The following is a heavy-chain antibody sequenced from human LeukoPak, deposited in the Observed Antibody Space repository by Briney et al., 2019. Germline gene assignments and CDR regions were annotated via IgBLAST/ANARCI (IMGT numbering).Heavy chain of an antibody. J-gene: IGHJ3*02. V-gene: IGHV3-7*01. CDR3: VRDRSWRDSSGYWYDVFDI. CDR1: GFPFGSNW. D-gene: IGHD3-22*01. CDR2: IKEDGSQK. Sequence: SGGSLRLSCAASGFPFGSNWMGWVRQAPGKGLEWVANIKEDGSQKNYGDSVMGRFTISRDNAKNSLYLQMNSLRAEDTSVYYCVRDRSWRDSSGYWYDVFDIWGQGTMVTVSS.